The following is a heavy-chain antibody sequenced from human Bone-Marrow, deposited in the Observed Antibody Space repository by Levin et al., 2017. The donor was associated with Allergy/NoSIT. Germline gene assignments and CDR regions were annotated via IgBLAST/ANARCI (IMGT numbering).Heavy chain of an antibody. D-gene: IGHD2-8*01. V-gene: IGHV3-23*01. CDR2: ISDNSYTR. J-gene: IGHJ2*01. CDR1: GFTFSRYA. CDR3: AKDPPAVLGWYFDI. Sequence: SCAASGFTFSRYAMSWVRQAPGKGPEWVSFISDNSYTRHYADSVKGRFTISRDNSKNMLYLQMNGLRAEDTAIYYCAKDPPAVLGWYFDIWGRGTLVVVSS.